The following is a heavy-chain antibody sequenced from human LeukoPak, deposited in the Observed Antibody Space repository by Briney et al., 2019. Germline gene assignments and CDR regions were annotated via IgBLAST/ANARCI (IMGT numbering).Heavy chain of an antibody. Sequence: ASVKVSCKASGYTFTSYDINWVRQATGQGLEWMGWMNPNSGNTGYAQKFQGRVTITRNTSISTAYMELSSLRSEDTAVYYCARGHYPRDRFDPWGQGTLVTVSP. CDR2: MNPNSGNT. V-gene: IGHV1-8*03. CDR3: ARGHYPRDRFDP. D-gene: IGHD1-26*01. CDR1: GYTFTSYD. J-gene: IGHJ5*02.